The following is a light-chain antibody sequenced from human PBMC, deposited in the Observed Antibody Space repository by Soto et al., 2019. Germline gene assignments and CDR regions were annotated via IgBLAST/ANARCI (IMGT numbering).Light chain of an antibody. CDR3: QQYKSHPHT. Sequence: DIQMTQSPSTLSASVGDRVTITCRASQSISSYLAWYQQRPGKAPKFLIYRASSLQSGVPSRFSGSGSETEFTLTISSLQPDDVATYYCQQYKSHPHTFGQGTKLEIK. CDR1: QSISSY. J-gene: IGKJ2*01. CDR2: RAS. V-gene: IGKV1-5*03.